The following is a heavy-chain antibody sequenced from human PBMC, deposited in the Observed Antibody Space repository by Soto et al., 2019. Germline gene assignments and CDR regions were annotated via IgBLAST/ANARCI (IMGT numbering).Heavy chain of an antibody. CDR1: GFTFDDYA. CDR2: ISWNSGSI. J-gene: IGHJ1*01. CDR3: ATHVDYGDGGYFQH. V-gene: IGHV3-9*01. D-gene: IGHD4-17*01. Sequence: GGSLRLSCAASGFTFDDYAMHWVRQAPGKGLEWVSGISWNSGSIGYADSVKGRFTISRDNAKNSLYLQMNSLRAEDTALYYCATHVDYGDGGYFQHWGQGTLVTVSS.